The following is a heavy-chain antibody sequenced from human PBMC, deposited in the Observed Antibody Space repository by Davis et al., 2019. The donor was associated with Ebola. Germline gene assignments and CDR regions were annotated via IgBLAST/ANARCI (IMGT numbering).Heavy chain of an antibody. V-gene: IGHV4-59*12. J-gene: IGHJ6*02. CDR2: IYDSGST. CDR3: ARDSSYGDYYSYSYGMDV. Sequence: SETLSLTCHVSGGPISSYYWSWIRQPPGKGLEWIGYIYDSGSTKYNPSLKSRVTMSVEPSKNQFSLKLSSVTAADTAVYYCARDSSYGDYYSYSYGMDVWGPGTTVTVSS. CDR1: GGPISSYY. D-gene: IGHD4-17*01.